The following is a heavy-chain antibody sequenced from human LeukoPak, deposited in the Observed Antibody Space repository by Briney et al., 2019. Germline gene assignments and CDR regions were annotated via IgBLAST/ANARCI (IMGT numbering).Heavy chain of an antibody. D-gene: IGHD3-22*01. CDR3: ARENNYYDSSGYYVYYFDY. CDR2: ISSSSSTI. V-gene: IGHV3-48*02. CDR1: GFTFSSYS. Sequence: GGSLRLSCAASGFTFSSYSMNWVRQAPGRGLEWVSYISSSSSTIYYADSVKGRFTISRDNAKNSLYLQMNSLRDEDTAVYYCARENNYYDSSGYYVYYFDYWGQGTLVTVSS. J-gene: IGHJ4*02.